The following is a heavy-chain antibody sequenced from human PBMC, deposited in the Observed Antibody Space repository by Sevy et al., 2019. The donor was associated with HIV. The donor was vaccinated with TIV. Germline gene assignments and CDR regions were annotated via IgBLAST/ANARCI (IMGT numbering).Heavy chain of an antibody. Sequence: GGSLRLSCAASGFTFSSYWMHWVRQAPGKGLVWVSRINSDGRSTSYADSVKGRFTISRDNTKNTLYLQMNRLRVEDTAVYYWARVLAKETPGIATYWGQGTLVTVSS. J-gene: IGHJ4*02. CDR3: ARVLAKETPGIATY. V-gene: IGHV3-74*01. CDR1: GFTFSSYW. D-gene: IGHD6-13*01. CDR2: INSDGRST.